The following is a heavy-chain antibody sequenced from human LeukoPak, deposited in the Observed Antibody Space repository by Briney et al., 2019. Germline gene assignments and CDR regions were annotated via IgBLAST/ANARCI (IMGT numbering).Heavy chain of an antibody. CDR3: AGCRGTTGTTWYFDY. CDR2: ISSSSSYT. Sequence: PGGSLRLSCAASGFTFSDYYMSWIRQAPGKGLEWVSYISSSSSYTNYADSVKGRFTISRDNAKNSLYLQMNSLRAEDTAVYYCAGCRGTTGTTWYFDYWGQGTLVTVSS. V-gene: IGHV3-11*06. CDR1: GFTFSDYY. J-gene: IGHJ4*02. D-gene: IGHD1-1*01.